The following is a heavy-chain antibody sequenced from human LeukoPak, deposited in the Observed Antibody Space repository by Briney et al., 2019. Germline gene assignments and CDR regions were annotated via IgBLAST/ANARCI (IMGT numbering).Heavy chain of an antibody. J-gene: IGHJ4*02. CDR2: INPNSGGT. CDR1: GYTFTGYY. CDR3: ARADSSRNPITY. D-gene: IGHD6-13*01. Sequence: ASVKVSCKASGYTFTGYYMHWVRQAPGQGLEWMGWINPNSGGTNYAQKFQGRVTMTGDTSISTAYMELSRLRSDDTAVYYCARADSSRNPITYWGQGALVTVCS. V-gene: IGHV1-2*02.